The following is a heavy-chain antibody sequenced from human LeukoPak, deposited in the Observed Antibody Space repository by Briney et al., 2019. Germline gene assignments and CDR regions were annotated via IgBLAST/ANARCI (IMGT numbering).Heavy chain of an antibody. CDR1: GYSFTSYW. V-gene: IGHV5-51*01. D-gene: IGHD3-3*01. J-gene: IGHJ4*02. CDR2: IYPGDSDT. CDR3: ARLLGPRFLEWPLDY. Sequence: GESLKISCKGSGYSFTSYWIGWVRQMPGKGREWMGVIYPGDSDTRYSPSFQGQVTISADKSISTAYLQWSSLKASDTAMYYCARLLGPRFLEWPLDYWGQGTLVTVSS.